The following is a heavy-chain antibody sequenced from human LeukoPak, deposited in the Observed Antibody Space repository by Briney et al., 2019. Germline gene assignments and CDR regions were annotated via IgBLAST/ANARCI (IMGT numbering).Heavy chain of an antibody. CDR1: GFSCSNAW. Sequence: PGGSLRLSCAVSGFSCSNAWMNWVRHAPGEGLEWVSAISGSGGSPYYADSVKGRFTISRDNPKNTPHLKMDILRAQAPAVYYGAKEVVVTIKWFDSCGQGTLGTVSS. CDR3: AKEVVVTIKWFDS. CDR2: ISGSGGSP. D-gene: IGHD2-21*02. V-gene: IGHV3-23*01. J-gene: IGHJ5*01.